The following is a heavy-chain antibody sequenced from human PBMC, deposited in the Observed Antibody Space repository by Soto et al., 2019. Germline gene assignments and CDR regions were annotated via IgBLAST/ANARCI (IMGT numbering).Heavy chain of an antibody. CDR1: VFTFSNAW. J-gene: IGHJ6*02. Sequence: PGGSLRLSCSASVFTFSNAWMSWFRQAPGKGLEWVGRIKSKTDGGTTDYAAPVKGRFTISRDDSKNTLYLQMNSLKTEDTAVYYCTTIVTPYYYYGMDVWGQGTTVTVSS. CDR3: TTIVTPYYYYGMDV. D-gene: IGHD1-26*01. CDR2: IKSKTDGGTT. V-gene: IGHV3-15*01.